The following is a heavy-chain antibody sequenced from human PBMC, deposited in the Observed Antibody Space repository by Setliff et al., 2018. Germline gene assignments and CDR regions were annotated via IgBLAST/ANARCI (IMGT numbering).Heavy chain of an antibody. Sequence: ASVKVSCKASGYTFTNYGITWVRQAPGRGLEWMGWINNYSFKTTYPQKFLGRVTMTTDTSTSTAYMELRSLRSDDTAVYYCARINFYVSSGYYYASDYWGQGTLVTVSS. J-gene: IGHJ4*02. CDR2: INNYSFKT. D-gene: IGHD3-22*01. V-gene: IGHV1-18*01. CDR3: ARINFYVSSGYYYASDY. CDR1: GYTFTNYG.